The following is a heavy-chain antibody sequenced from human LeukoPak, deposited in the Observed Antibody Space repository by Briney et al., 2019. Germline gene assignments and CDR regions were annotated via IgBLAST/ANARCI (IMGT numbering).Heavy chain of an antibody. J-gene: IGHJ4*02. D-gene: IGHD3-10*01. CDR2: ISGSGGST. Sequence: GGSLRLSCAASGFTFSSYAMSWVRQAPGKGPEWVSAISGSGGSTYYADSVKGRFTISRDNSKNTLYLQMNSLRAEDTAVYYCAKAAEDYYGSGSLFDYWGQGTLVTVSS. V-gene: IGHV3-23*01. CDR1: GFTFSSYA. CDR3: AKAAEDYYGSGSLFDY.